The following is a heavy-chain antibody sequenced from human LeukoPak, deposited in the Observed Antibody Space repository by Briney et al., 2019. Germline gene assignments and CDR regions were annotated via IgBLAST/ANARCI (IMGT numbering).Heavy chain of an antibody. CDR1: GFTFSNPW. J-gene: IGHJ5*02. CDR3: TTYGDYEGLIDH. Sequence: GGSLRLSCAASGFTFSNPWMSWVRQAPGKGLEWVGRIKSKTDGGTTEYAAAVQGRFTISRDDSKNTLYLQMNSLKTEDTAVYYCTTYGDYEGLIDHWGQGTLVTVSS. V-gene: IGHV3-15*01. D-gene: IGHD4-17*01. CDR2: IKSKTDGGTT.